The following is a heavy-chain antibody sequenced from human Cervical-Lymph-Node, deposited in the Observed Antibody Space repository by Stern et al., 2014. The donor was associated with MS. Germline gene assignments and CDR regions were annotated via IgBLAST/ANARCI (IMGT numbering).Heavy chain of an antibody. CDR3: ARGAATVTTWFDP. D-gene: IGHD4-17*01. CDR2: IYYSGTT. CDR1: GGSINRGGYY. V-gene: IGHV4-31*03. J-gene: IGHJ5*02. Sequence: QVQLVESGPGLVKPSQTLSLTCTVSGGSINRGGYYWSWIRQHPGKGLEWIGNIYYSGTTYYNPSLKSRITISIDTSKNQFSLNLSSVSAADTAVYYCARGAATVTTWFDPWGQGTLVAVSS.